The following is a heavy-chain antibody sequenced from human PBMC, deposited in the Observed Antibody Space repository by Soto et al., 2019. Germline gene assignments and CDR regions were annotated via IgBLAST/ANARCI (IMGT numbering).Heavy chain of an antibody. CDR3: ARVAYFGGDCYSIFDY. J-gene: IGHJ4*02. CDR2: ISNSGIT. CDR1: GGSISSGDYY. V-gene: IGHV4-30-4*01. Sequence: QVQLQESGPGLVKPSQTLSLTCTVSGGSISSGDYYWNWIRQPPGKGLEWIGYISNSGITYYNPSLRSRATISVDTSKNKFSVKLTSVTAADTAVYSCARVAYFGGDCYSIFDYWGQGTLVTVSS. D-gene: IGHD2-21*02.